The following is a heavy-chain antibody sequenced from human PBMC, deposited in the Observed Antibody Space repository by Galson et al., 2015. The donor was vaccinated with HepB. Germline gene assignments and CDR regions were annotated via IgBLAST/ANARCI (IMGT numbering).Heavy chain of an antibody. CDR3: ARDWGEYCSGGSCYSPYNWFDP. J-gene: IGHJ5*02. D-gene: IGHD2-15*01. CDR2: ISAYNGNT. Sequence: SVKVSCKASGYTFTSYGISWVRQAPGQGLEWMGWISAYNGNTNYAQKLQGRVTMTTDTSTSTAYMELRSLRSDDTAVYYCARDWGEYCSGGSCYSPYNWFDPWGQGTLVTVSS. V-gene: IGHV1-18*04. CDR1: GYTFTSYG.